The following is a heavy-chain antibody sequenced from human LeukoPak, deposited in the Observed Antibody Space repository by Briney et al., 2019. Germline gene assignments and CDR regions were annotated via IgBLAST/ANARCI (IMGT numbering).Heavy chain of an antibody. CDR2: INHSGST. CDR1: GGSFSGYY. D-gene: IGHD3-10*01. V-gene: IGHV4-34*01. J-gene: IGHJ4*02. CDR3: ARLGGWFGPNAPPRAFDY. Sequence: SETLSLTCAVYGGSFSGYYWSWIRQPPGKGLEWIGEINHSGSTNYNPSLKSRVTISVDTSKNQFSLKLSSVTAADTAVYYCARLGGWFGPNAPPRAFDYWGQGTLVTVSS.